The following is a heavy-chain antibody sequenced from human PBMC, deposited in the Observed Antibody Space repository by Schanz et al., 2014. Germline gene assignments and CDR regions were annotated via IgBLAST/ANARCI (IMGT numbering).Heavy chain of an antibody. J-gene: IGHJ1*01. CDR2: IYYNGTNK. Sequence: QVQLVESGGGVVQPGRSLRLSCAASGFNFSNYDIHWVRQAPGKGLEWVALIYYNGTNKYYADSVKGRFSISRDNSKNTLYLHMNNLRAEDAAIYYCARMSWLQIEYFQHWGQGTLVTVSS. V-gene: IGHV3-33*08. CDR1: GFNFSNYD. CDR3: ARMSWLQIEYFQH. D-gene: IGHD5-12*01.